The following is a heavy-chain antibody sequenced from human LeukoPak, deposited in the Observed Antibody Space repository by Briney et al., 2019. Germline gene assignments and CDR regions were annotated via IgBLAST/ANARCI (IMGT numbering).Heavy chain of an antibody. Sequence: SETLSLTCTVSGGSISSGDYYWSWIRQPPGKGLEWIGYIYYSGSTYYNPSLKSRVTISVDTSKNQFSLKLSSVTAADTAVYYCARENYNSSGYWDYWGQGTLVTVSS. V-gene: IGHV4-30-4*01. J-gene: IGHJ4*02. D-gene: IGHD3-22*01. CDR3: ARENYNSSGYWDY. CDR2: IYYSGST. CDR1: GGSISSGDYY.